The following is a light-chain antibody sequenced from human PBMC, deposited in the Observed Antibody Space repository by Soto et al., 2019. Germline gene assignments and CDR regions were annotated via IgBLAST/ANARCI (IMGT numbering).Light chain of an antibody. CDR3: QQFNVWPLP. V-gene: IGKV3-15*01. J-gene: IGKJ4*01. Sequence: IGRTQYQATLSLSPGERVTLSCRASQSVGTNLAWYQQKPGQAPRLLIYGASTRATGVPATFSGSGSGTDFTLTISSLQSEDFAVYYCQQFNVWPLPFGGGTKVAI. CDR2: GAS. CDR1: QSVGTN.